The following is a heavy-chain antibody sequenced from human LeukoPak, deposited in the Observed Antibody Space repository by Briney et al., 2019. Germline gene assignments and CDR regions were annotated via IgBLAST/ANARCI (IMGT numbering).Heavy chain of an antibody. J-gene: IGHJ4*02. CDR2: IHSSGNYI. CDR1: APGDDFTSHS. V-gene: IGHV3-21*05. D-gene: IGHD1-1*01. Sequence: GGSLRLSCRASAPGDDFTSHSMNWVRQAPGKGLEWISYIHSSGNYIFDAASVKGRFTVSRDNARNSLYLQMNSLRVEDTAMYYCAREWNSRATFDYWGQGTLVTVSS. CDR3: AREWNSRATFDY.